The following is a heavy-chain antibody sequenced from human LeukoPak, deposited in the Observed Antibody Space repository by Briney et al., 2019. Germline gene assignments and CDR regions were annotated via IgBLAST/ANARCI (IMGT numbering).Heavy chain of an antibody. CDR3: AKLPYNYDSSGYYYFSFDY. Sequence: SETLSLTCTVSGGSISSSSYYWGWIRQPPGKGLEWIVEINHSGSTNYNPSLKSRVTISVDTSKDQSSLKLSSVTAADTAVDYCAKLPYNYDSSGYYYFSFDYWGQGTLVTVSS. CDR1: GGSISSSSYY. J-gene: IGHJ4*02. CDR2: INHSGST. V-gene: IGHV4-39*07. D-gene: IGHD3-22*01.